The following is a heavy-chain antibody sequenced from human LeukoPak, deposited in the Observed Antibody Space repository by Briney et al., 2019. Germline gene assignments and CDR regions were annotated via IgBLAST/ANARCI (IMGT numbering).Heavy chain of an antibody. D-gene: IGHD5-12*01. CDR1: GGSISSSSYY. V-gene: IGHV4-39*07. CDR2: IYYSGST. Sequence: SETLSLTCTVSGGSISSSSYYWGWIRQLPGKGLEWIGSIYYSGSTYYNPSLKSRVTISVDTSKNQFSLKLSSVTAADTAVYYCATNAQWLRVDWFDPWGQGTLVTVSS. J-gene: IGHJ5*02. CDR3: ATNAQWLRVDWFDP.